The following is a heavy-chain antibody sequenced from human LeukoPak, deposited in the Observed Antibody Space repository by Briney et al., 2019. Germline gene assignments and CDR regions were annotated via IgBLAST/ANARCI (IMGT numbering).Heavy chain of an antibody. CDR2: IYYSGST. D-gene: IGHD3-9*01. J-gene: IGHJ6*02. V-gene: IGHV4-59*01. Sequence: PSETLSLTCTVSGGSISSYYWSWIRQPPGKGLEWIGYIYYSGSTNYNPSLKSRVTISVDTSKNQFSLKLSSVTAADTAVYYCARYRSYYDIFRGPYYYYGMDVWGQGTTVTVSS. CDR1: GGSISSYY. CDR3: ARYRSYYDIFRGPYYYYGMDV.